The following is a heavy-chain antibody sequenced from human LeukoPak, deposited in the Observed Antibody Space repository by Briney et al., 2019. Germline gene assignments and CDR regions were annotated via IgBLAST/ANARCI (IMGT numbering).Heavy chain of an antibody. Sequence: PSETLSLTCAVYGGSFSGYYWSWIRQPPGKGLEWIGEINHSGSTNYNPSLKSRVTMSVDTSKNQFSLKLSSVTAADTAMYYCAKVLVGHIVVVTSAFDIWGQGTRVTVSS. CDR1: GGSFSGYY. CDR2: INHSGST. J-gene: IGHJ3*02. CDR3: AKVLVGHIVVVTSAFDI. D-gene: IGHD2-21*02. V-gene: IGHV4-34*01.